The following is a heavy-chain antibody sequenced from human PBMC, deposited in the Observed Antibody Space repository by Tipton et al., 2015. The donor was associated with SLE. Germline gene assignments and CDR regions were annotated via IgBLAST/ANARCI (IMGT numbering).Heavy chain of an antibody. D-gene: IGHD1-26*01. Sequence: LRLSCTVSGGSISSYYWGWIRQPPGKGLEWIGYIYYSGSTNYSPSLKSRVTISVDTSKNQFSLKLSSVTAADTAVYYCARGGYLYSGGFDYWGQGTLVTVSS. J-gene: IGHJ4*02. CDR2: IYYSGST. CDR3: ARGGYLYSGGFDY. V-gene: IGHV4-59*12. CDR1: GGSISSYY.